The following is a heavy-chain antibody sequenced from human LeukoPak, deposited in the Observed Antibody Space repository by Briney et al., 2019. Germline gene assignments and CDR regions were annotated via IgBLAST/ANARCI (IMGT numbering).Heavy chain of an antibody. V-gene: IGHV4-59*01. CDR2: IYYTGST. J-gene: IGHJ1*01. D-gene: IGHD6-6*01. CDR1: GGSISSYY. CDR3: ARGGAARLHFQN. Sequence: SETLSLTCTVSGGSISSYYWSWIRQPPGKGLEWIGNIYYTGSTSYNPSLKSRVTISLDTSKNQFSLKLSPVTAADTAVYYCARGGAARLHFQNWGQAPWSPSPQ.